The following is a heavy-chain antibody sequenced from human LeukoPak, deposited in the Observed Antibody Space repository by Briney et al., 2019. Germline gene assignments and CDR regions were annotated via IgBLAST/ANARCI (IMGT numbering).Heavy chain of an antibody. Sequence: GGSLRLSCPASGFVFSIYTMYWVHQAPGKGPEYVSTISGSGNGGSIYYADSVKGRFTISRDDSKSILYLQMNGLRSEDTAVYYCVKDFGRVRGTPDSWGQGTLVTVSS. CDR1: GFVFSIYT. J-gene: IGHJ4*02. V-gene: IGHV3-64D*06. CDR3: VKDFGRVRGTPDS. D-gene: IGHD3-16*01. CDR2: ISGSGNGGSI.